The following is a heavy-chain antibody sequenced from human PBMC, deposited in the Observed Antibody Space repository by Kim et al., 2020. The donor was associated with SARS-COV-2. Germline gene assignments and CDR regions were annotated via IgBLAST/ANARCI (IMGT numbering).Heavy chain of an antibody. D-gene: IGHD3-22*01. CDR1: GGSISSHY. Sequence: SETLSLTCTVSGGSISSHYWSWIRQPPGKGLEWIGYIYYSGSTNYNPSLKSRVTISVDTSKNQFSLNLSSVTAADTAVYYCARGKGSCYSPNDYCREAT. V-gene: IGHV4-59*11. CDR2: IYYSGST. J-gene: IGHJ4*01. CDR3: ARGKGSCYSPNDY.